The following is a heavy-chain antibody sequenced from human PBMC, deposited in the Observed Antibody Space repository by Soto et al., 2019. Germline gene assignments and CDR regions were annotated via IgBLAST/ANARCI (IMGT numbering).Heavy chain of an antibody. D-gene: IGHD3-22*01. J-gene: IGHJ4*02. CDR1: GYSFTSYW. CDR2: IDASDSYT. V-gene: IGHV5-10-1*01. CDR3: ARQGNDSSGLELQTFDY. Sequence: PGESLKISCKGSGYSFTSYWISWVRQMPEKGLEWMGRIDASDSYTNYSPSFQGHVTISADKSISTAYLQWSSLKASDTAMYYCARQGNDSSGLELQTFDYWGQGTLVTVSS.